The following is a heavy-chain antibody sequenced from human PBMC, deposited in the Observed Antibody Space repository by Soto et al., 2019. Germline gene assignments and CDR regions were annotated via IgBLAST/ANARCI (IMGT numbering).Heavy chain of an antibody. Sequence: EVQLLESGGGLVQPEGSLRLSCAASGFTFSSHAMSWVRQAPGKGLEWVSAISYSGTTKYYAESVKGRFTISRDNSKNTLYLQMNSLRVEDTAIYYCAKRFTLFGEVKLSPDFAYGGQGTLVTVSS. CDR1: GFTFSSHA. J-gene: IGHJ4*02. CDR3: AKRFTLFGEVKLSPDFAY. CDR2: ISYSGTTK. V-gene: IGHV3-23*01. D-gene: IGHD3-3*01.